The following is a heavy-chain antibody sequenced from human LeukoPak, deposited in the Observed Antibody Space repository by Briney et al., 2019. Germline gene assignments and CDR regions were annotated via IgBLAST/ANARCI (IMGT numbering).Heavy chain of an antibody. CDR1: GFTFSIYA. Sequence: GGSLRLSCAASGFTFSIYAMIWVRQAPGRGLEWVSYISSSSRTIHYADSMKGRFTISRDNAKNSLYLQMNSLRDEDTAVYYCAREEGDYWGQGTLVTVSS. V-gene: IGHV3-48*02. J-gene: IGHJ4*02. CDR3: AREEGDY. CDR2: ISSSSRTI.